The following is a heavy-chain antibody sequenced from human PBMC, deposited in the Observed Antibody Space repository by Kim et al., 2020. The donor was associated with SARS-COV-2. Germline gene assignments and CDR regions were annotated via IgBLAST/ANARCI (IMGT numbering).Heavy chain of an antibody. V-gene: IGHV4-34*01. J-gene: IGHJ4*02. Sequence: SETLSLTCAVYGGSFSGYYWSWIRQPPGKGLEWIGEINHSGSTNYNPSLKSRVTISVDTSKNQFHLNLSSVTAADTAVYYCARVPSAGGGYSGYHRFVYWRRGTLVTVPS. D-gene: IGHD5-12*01. CDR1: GGSFSGYY. CDR2: INHSGST. CDR3: ARVPSAGGGYSGYHRFVY.